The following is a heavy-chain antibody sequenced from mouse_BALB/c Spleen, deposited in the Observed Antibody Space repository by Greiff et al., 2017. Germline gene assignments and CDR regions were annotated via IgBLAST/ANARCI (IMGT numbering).Heavy chain of an antibody. CDR3: ARGGLSYGNYEDAMDY. V-gene: IGHV7-3*02. CDR1: GFTFTDYY. J-gene: IGHJ4*01. Sequence: EVQGVESGGGLVQPGGSLRLSCATSGFTFTDYYMSWVRQPPGKALEWLGFIRNKANGYTTEYSASVKGRFTISRDNSQSILYLQMNTLRAEDSATYYCARGGLSYGNYEDAMDYWGQGTSVTVSS. CDR2: IRNKANGYTT. D-gene: IGHD2-10*02.